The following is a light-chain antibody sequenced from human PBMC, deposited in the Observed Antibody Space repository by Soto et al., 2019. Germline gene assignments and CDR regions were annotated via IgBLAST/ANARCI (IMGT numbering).Light chain of an antibody. J-gene: IGLJ2*01. V-gene: IGLV2-8*01. CDR1: SSDVGGYNY. CDR2: EGS. Sequence: QSVLTQPPSASGSHGQSVTISCTGTSSDVGGYNYVSWYQQHPGKAPKLVIYEGSKRPSGVPDRFSGSRSGNTASLTVSGLQAEDEADYYCSLYAGSNGLLFGGGTKLTVL. CDR3: SLYAGSNGLL.